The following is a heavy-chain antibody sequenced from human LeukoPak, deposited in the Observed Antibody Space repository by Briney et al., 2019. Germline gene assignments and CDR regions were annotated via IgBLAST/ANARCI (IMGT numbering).Heavy chain of an antibody. CDR1: GRSISSSSYY. D-gene: IGHD3-10*01. J-gene: IGHJ4*02. V-gene: IGHV4-39*01. Sequence: KPSETLSLTCTVSGRSISSSSYYWGWIRQPPGKGLEWIGSIYYSGSTYYNPSLKSRVTISVDTSKNQFSLKLSSVTAADTAVYYRARRMWFGELYYFDYCGQGTLVTVSS. CDR3: ARRMWFGELYYFDY. CDR2: IYYSGST.